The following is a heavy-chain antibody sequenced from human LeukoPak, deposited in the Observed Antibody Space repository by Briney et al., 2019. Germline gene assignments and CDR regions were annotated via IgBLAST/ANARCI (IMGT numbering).Heavy chain of an antibody. CDR1: GYTFISYG. J-gene: IGHJ4*02. CDR2: ISAYNGDT. CDR3: ARVLYYYDSSGSRYSFDY. V-gene: IGHV1-18*04. Sequence: ASVEVSCKTSGYTFISYGLSWVRQAPGQGLEWMGWISAYNGDTNYAQRLQGRVTMTTDTSTTTAYMELRSLRSDDTAVYHCARVLYYYDSSGSRYSFDYWGQGTLVTVSS. D-gene: IGHD3-22*01.